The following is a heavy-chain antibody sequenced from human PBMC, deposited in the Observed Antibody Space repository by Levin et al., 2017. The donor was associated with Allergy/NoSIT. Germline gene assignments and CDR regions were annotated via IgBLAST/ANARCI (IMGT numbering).Heavy chain of an antibody. Sequence: GESLKISCAASGLTFRSYGMHWVRQAPGKGLEWVAVIWYDGSKKYYADSVKGRFTISRDNSKNTLYLQMDSLRAEDTAIYYCATVNGYDSGSFSLEFWGQGTLVTVSS. V-gene: IGHV3-33*01. J-gene: IGHJ4*02. CDR3: ATVNGYDSGSFSLEF. D-gene: IGHD3-10*01. CDR1: GLTFRSYG. CDR2: IWYDGSKK.